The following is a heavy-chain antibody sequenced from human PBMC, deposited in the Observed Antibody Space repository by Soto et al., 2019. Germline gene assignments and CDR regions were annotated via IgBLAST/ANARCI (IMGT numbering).Heavy chain of an antibody. CDR2: ISGSGTNT. D-gene: IGHD6-19*01. CDR1: GFSFSNSG. CDR3: AKDSGWLHAY. J-gene: IGHJ4*02. V-gene: IGHV3-23*01. Sequence: HPVGSLRLSCAASGFSFSNSGMSWVRQAPGKGLEWVSGISGSGTNTNYADSVKARFIISRDNSKSTLYLQMNSLRAEDTAVYYCAKDSGWLHAYWGPGTLVTVSS.